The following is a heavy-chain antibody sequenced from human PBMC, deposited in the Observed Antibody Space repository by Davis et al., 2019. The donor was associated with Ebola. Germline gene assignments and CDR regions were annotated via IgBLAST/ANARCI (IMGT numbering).Heavy chain of an antibody. CDR3: TSSYASSSGDY. V-gene: IGHV3-73*01. J-gene: IGHJ4*02. CDR1: GFTFSGSA. CDR2: IRSKANSYAT. D-gene: IGHD6-6*01. Sequence: GGSLRLSCAASGFTFSGSAMHRVRQAPGKGLEWVGRIRSKANSYATAYAASVKGRFTISRDDSKNTAYLQMNSLKTEDTAVYYCTSSYASSSGDYWGQGTLVTVSS.